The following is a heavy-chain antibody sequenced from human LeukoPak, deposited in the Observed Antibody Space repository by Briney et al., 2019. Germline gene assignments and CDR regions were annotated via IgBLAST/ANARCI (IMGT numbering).Heavy chain of an antibody. CDR2: IWYDGRDN. CDR3: ARVQGYSGYVPDY. V-gene: IGHV3-30*02. D-gene: IGHD5-12*01. CDR1: GFTFSGCG. J-gene: IGHJ4*02. Sequence: RAGGTLRLSCAASGFTFSGCGMHWVRQAPGKGLEWVAFIWYDGRDNYYADPVKGQFTISRDNSKNTLYLQMNSLRAEDTAVYYCARVQGYSGYVPDYWGQGTLVTVSS.